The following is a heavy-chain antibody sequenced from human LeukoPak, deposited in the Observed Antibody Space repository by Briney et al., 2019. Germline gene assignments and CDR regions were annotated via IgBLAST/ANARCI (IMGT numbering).Heavy chain of an antibody. Sequence: ASVKVSCKVSGYTLTELSMHWVRRAPGKGLEWMGGFNPEDGETIYAQKFQGRVTMTEDTSTDTAYMELSSLRSEDTAVYYCATETYYYGSGSSYSWGQGTLVTVSS. V-gene: IGHV1-24*01. CDR2: FNPEDGET. CDR1: GYTLTELS. CDR3: ATETYYYGSGSSYS. J-gene: IGHJ4*02. D-gene: IGHD3-10*01.